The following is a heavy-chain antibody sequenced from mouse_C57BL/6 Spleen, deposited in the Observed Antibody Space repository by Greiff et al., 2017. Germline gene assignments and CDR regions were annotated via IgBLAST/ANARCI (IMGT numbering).Heavy chain of an antibody. V-gene: IGHV1-78*01. CDR2: IFPRDGST. CDR3: ARSHYSNYETWFAY. CDR1: GYTFTDHT. D-gene: IGHD2-5*01. J-gene: IGHJ3*01. Sequence: VQLQQSDAELVKPGASVKISCKASGYTFTDHTIHWMKQRPEQGLEWIGYIFPRDGSTKYNEKFKGKATLTANKSSSTAYMQLNSLTSEDSAVYFCARSHYSNYETWFAYWGQGTLVTVSA.